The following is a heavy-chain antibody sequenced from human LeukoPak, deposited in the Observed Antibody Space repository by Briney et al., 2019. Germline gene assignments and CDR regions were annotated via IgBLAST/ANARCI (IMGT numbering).Heavy chain of an antibody. D-gene: IGHD5/OR15-5a*01. CDR3: ARVFGVSLTRFDY. Sequence: AGGSLRLSCTVSGFIFGDYGMTWVRQAPGKGLEWVGFIRSKADGGTTEYVASVKGRFTISRDDSKNIAYLQMNNLKSEDTALYYCARVFGVSLTRFDYWGQGTLVTVSS. J-gene: IGHJ4*02. V-gene: IGHV3-49*04. CDR2: IRSKADGGTT. CDR1: GFIFGDYG.